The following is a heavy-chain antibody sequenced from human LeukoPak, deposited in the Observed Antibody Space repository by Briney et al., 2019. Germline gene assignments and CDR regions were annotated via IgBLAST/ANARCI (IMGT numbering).Heavy chain of an antibody. D-gene: IGHD6-19*01. J-gene: IGHJ6*02. Sequence: ASVKVSCKASGYTFTSYDINWVRQATGQGLEWMGWMNPNSGNTGYAQKFQGRVTMTRNTSISTAYMELSSLRSEDTAVYYCARDRGIAVAEDVWGQGTTVTVSS. CDR1: GYTFTSYD. CDR2: MNPNSGNT. CDR3: ARDRGIAVAEDV. V-gene: IGHV1-8*01.